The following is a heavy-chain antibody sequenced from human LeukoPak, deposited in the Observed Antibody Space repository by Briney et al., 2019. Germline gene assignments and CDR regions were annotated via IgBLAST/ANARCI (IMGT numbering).Heavy chain of an antibody. CDR2: IYYSGST. CDR1: GGSISSYY. V-gene: IGHV4-59*01. D-gene: IGHD2-15*01. J-gene: IGHJ6*02. CDR3: AREGYCSGGSCSGRMDV. Sequence: PSETLSLTCTVSGGSISSYYWSWIRQPPGKGLAWIGYIYYSGSTNYNPSLKSRVTISVDTSKNQFSLKLSSVTAADTAVYYCAREGYCSGGSCSGRMDVWGQGTTVTVSS.